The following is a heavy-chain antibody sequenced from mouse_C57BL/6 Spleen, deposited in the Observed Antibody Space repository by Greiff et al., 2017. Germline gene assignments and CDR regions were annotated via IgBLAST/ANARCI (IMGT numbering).Heavy chain of an antibody. Sequence: VQLQQSGAELVRPGTSVKVSCKASGYAFTNYLIEWVKQRPGQGLEWIGGINPGSGGTNYNEKFKGKATLTADKSSSTAYMQLSSLTSEDSAVYFCARSPYDGYPYWYFDVWGTGTTVTVSS. CDR1: GYAFTNYL. V-gene: IGHV1-54*01. J-gene: IGHJ1*03. CDR3: ARSPYDGYPYWYFDV. CDR2: INPGSGGT. D-gene: IGHD2-3*01.